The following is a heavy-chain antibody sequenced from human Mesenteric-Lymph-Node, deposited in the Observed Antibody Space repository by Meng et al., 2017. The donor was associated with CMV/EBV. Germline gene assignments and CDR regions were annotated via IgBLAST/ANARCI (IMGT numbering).Heavy chain of an antibody. CDR1: GFTFSSYA. Sequence: GGSLRLSCAASGFTFSSYAMSWVRQAPGKGLEWVSVIYSGGSSTYYADSVKGRFTISRDNSKNTLYLQMNSLRAEDTAVYYCAKTRYRDAFYIWGQGTMVTVSS. CDR2: IYSGGSST. CDR3: AKTRYRDAFYI. J-gene: IGHJ3*02. V-gene: IGHV3-23*03. D-gene: IGHD1-14*01.